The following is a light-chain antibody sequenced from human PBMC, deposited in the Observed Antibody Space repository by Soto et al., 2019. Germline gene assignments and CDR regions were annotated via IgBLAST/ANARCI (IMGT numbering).Light chain of an antibody. CDR2: YAS. CDR3: PHYNSYTWT. CDR1: QSSSSW. J-gene: IGKJ1*01. V-gene: IGKV1-5*01. Sequence: DIQMTQSPSTLSASVGDRVTITCRASQSSSSWLAWYPPKPCKAPNLLIYYASSFESGVPSRFSGSVSGTEFTLTPSRLQPDDFAPHYSPHYNSYTWTFGQGP.